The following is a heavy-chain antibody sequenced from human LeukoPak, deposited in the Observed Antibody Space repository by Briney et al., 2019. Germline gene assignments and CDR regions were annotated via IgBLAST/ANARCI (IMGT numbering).Heavy chain of an antibody. CDR3: ARDGGGNSQYYYYYGMDV. V-gene: IGHV1-69*13. Sequence: ASVKVSCKASGGTFSSYAISWVRQAPGQGLEWMGRIIPTFGTANYAQKFQGRVAITADESTSTAYMELSSLRSEDTAVYYCARDGGGNSQYYYYYGMDVWGQGTTVTVSS. CDR1: GGTFSSYA. CDR2: IIPTFGTA. D-gene: IGHD4-23*01. J-gene: IGHJ6*02.